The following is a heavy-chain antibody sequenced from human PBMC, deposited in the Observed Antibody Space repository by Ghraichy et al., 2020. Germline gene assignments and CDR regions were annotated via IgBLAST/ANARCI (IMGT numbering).Heavy chain of an antibody. CDR2: ITSSSSYT. CDR1: GFTFSDYY. V-gene: IGHV3-11*05. J-gene: IGHJ1*01. CDR3: ARADCSGTSCYPEYFHH. D-gene: IGHD2-15*01. Sequence: GGSLRLSCTASGFTFSDYYMSWIRQAPGKGLEWVSYITSSSSYTNYADSVKGRFTISRDNAKNSLYLQMNSLRAEDTAVYYCARADCSGTSCYPEYFHHWGQGTLVTVSS.